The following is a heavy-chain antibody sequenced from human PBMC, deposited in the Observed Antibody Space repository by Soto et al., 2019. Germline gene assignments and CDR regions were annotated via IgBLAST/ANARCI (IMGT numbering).Heavy chain of an antibody. Sequence: PGGSLRLSCAVSAFTFSSYGMHWVRQAPGKGLEWVAVIWYDGSKKYYADSMKGRLTISRNNSKNTLDLQINSLRAGDTAVYYCARGPHRIAAADTRYYFDYWGQGTLVTVSS. J-gene: IGHJ4*02. CDR3: ARGPHRIAAADTRYYFDY. CDR1: AFTFSSYG. V-gene: IGHV3-33*01. D-gene: IGHD6-13*01. CDR2: IWYDGSKK.